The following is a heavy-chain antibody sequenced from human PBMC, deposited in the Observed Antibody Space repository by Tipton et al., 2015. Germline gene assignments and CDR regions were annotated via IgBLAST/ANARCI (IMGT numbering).Heavy chain of an antibody. CDR3: GRLVPFWTDPTGPYYVDY. CDR2: IYYSGST. CDR1: GGSISSYY. D-gene: IGHD3/OR15-3a*01. V-gene: IGHV4-59*01. Sequence: TLSLTCTVSGGSISSYYWSWIRQPPGKGLEWIGYIYYSGSTNYNPSLKSRVTISVDTSKNQFSLKLSSVTAADTAVYYCGRLVPFWTDPTGPYYVDYWGQGTLVTVSS. J-gene: IGHJ4*02.